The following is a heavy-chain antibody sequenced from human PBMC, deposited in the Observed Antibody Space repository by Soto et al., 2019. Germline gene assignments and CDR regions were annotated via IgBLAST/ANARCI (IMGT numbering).Heavy chain of an antibody. D-gene: IGHD3-16*02. J-gene: IGHJ6*02. CDR3: AREKSSPFSFDSGGFDYYYGMDV. CDR2: ISSSSSTI. Sequence: EVQLVESGGGLVQPGGSLRLSCAASGFTFSSYSMNWVRQAPGKGLEWVSYISSSSSTIYYADSVKGRFTISRDNAKNSLYLQMNSLRDEDTAVYYCAREKSSPFSFDSGGFDYYYGMDVWGQGTTVTVSS. V-gene: IGHV3-48*02. CDR1: GFTFSSYS.